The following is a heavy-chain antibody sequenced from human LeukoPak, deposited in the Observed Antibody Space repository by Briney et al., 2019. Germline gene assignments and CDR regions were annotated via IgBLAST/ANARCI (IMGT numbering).Heavy chain of an antibody. Sequence: GGSLRLSCAASGFTFSDHYMDWVRQAPGKGLEWVGRTTNKANSYTTEYAASVKGRFTISRDDSKNSLYLQMNSLKTEDTAVYYCARAAVVTRLQCYVEYWGQGTLVTVSS. J-gene: IGHJ4*02. V-gene: IGHV3-72*01. D-gene: IGHD4-23*01. CDR2: TTNKANSYTT. CDR3: ARAAVVTRLQCYVEY. CDR1: GFTFSDHY.